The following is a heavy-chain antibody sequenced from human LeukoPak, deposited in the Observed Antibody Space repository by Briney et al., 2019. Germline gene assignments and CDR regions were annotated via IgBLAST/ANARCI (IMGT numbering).Heavy chain of an antibody. J-gene: IGHJ4*02. D-gene: IGHD4-17*01. V-gene: IGHV1-69*13. CDR2: IIPIFGTA. CDR1: GGTFSSYA. CDR3: ARDRIMTTVTTGGY. Sequence: ASVKVSCKASGGTFSSYAISWVRQAPGQGLEWMGGIIPIFGTANYAQKFQGRVTITADESTSTAYMELSSLRSEDTAVYYCARDRIMTTVTTGGYWGQGTLVTVSS.